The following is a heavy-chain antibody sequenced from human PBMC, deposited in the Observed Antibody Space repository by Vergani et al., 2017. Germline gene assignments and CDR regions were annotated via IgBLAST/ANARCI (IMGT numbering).Heavy chain of an antibody. CDR3: AKDRAGTVVNDAFDI. J-gene: IGHJ3*02. CDR1: GFTFSSYA. Sequence: EVQLLESGGGLVQPGGSLRLSCAASGFTFSSYAMSWVRQAPGQGLEWVSAIGGSGGSTYYADSVEGRFTISRDNSQNTLFRQMNSLRAEDTAVYYCAKDRAGTVVNDAFDIWGQGTMVTVSS. D-gene: IGHD4-23*01. CDR2: IGGSGGST. V-gene: IGHV3-23*01.